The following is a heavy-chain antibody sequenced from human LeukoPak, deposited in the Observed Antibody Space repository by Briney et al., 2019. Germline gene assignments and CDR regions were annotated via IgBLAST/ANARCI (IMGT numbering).Heavy chain of an antibody. CDR1: GGSISSYY. Sequence: KPSETLSLTCTVSGGSISSYYWSWIRQPPGKGLEWIGFIFYSGTTYYNPSLKSRVTISVDTSKNQFSLKLGSVTAADTAVYYCARGGWNKFDYWGQGTLVTVSS. D-gene: IGHD3-22*01. CDR2: IFYSGTT. V-gene: IGHV4-59*01. J-gene: IGHJ4*02. CDR3: ARGGWNKFDY.